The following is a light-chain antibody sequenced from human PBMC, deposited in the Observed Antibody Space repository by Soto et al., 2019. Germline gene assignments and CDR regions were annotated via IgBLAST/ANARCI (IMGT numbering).Light chain of an antibody. CDR2: RNN. CDR1: SSNIGSNY. V-gene: IGLV1-47*01. CDR3: AAWDDSLSCYVV. Sequence: QSVLTQPPSASGTPGQRVTISCSGSSSNIGSNYVYWYQQLPGTAPKLLIYRNNQRPSGVPGRFSGSKSCTSASLAISGLRAEDEGDYYCAAWDDSLSCYVVFGGGTKLTVL. J-gene: IGLJ2*01.